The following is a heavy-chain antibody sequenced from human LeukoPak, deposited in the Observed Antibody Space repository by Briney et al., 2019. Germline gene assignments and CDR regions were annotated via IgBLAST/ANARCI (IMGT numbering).Heavy chain of an antibody. CDR1: GFTVFSNY. D-gene: IGHD3-10*01. J-gene: IGHJ6*03. Sequence: PGGSLRLSCAASGFTVFSNYMSWVGQAPGKGLEWVSVIYSDGTTYYADSVQGRFTISRDNSKNTVYLQMKSLRAEDTAVYFCARELSYYYYCMDVWGKGTTVTVSS. V-gene: IGHV3-53*01. CDR2: IYSDGTT. CDR3: ARELSYYYYCMDV.